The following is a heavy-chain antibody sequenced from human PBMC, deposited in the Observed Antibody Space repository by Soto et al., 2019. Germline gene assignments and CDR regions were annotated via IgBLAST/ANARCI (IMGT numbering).Heavy chain of an antibody. V-gene: IGHV3-23*01. D-gene: IGHD3-22*01. J-gene: IGHJ3*02. CDR2: ISGSGGST. Sequence: GGSPRLCCAACGVTVWSYAMGGVRQDPGKGLEWVSAISGSGGSTYYADSVKGRFTISRDNSKNTLYLQMNSLRAEDAAVYYCAKDHGRGAYYYDSSGYPGVAFDTWGQGTMVTVSS. CDR3: AKDHGRGAYYYDSSGYPGVAFDT. CDR1: GVTVWSYA.